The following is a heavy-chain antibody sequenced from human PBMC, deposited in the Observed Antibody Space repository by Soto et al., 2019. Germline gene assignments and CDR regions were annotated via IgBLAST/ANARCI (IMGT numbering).Heavy chain of an antibody. CDR2: IDWDDDK. CDR3: AWTTHYDSSGYYSSRVFDY. D-gene: IGHD3-22*01. Sequence: SGPTLVNPTQTLTLTCTFSGFSLSTSGMCVSWIRQPPGKALEWLALIDWDDDKYYSTSLKTRLTISKDTSKNQVVLTMTNMDPVDTATYYCAWTTHYDSSGYYSSRVFDYWGQGTLVTVSS. V-gene: IGHV2-70*01. J-gene: IGHJ4*02. CDR1: GFSLSTSGMC.